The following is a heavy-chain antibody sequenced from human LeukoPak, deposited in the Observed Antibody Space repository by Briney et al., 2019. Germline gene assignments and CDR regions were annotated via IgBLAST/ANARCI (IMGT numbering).Heavy chain of an antibody. CDR2: INHSGST. Sequence: SETLSLTCAVYGGSFSGYYWSWIRQPPGKGLEWIGEINHSGSTNYNPSLKNRVTISVDTSKNQFSLKLSSVTAADTAVYYCASSYYGSGSYYSHHNYGMDVWGQGTTVTVSS. V-gene: IGHV4-34*01. D-gene: IGHD3-10*01. CDR1: GGSFSGYY. J-gene: IGHJ6*02. CDR3: ASSYYGSGSYYSHHNYGMDV.